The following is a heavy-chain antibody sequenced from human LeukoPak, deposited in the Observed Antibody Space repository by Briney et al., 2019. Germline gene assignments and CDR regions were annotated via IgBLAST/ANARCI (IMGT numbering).Heavy chain of an antibody. CDR3: ARRLPYYGMDV. D-gene: IGHD3-10*01. CDR2: ISTTGDTV. Sequence: GSVRLYCVASGFTFSSYEMIWVRQAPGKALEWVPKISTTGDTVHSADSVKGRFTISRDNAKNSLSLQMNSLRAEDTAVYYCARRLPYYGMDVRGQEPADTASS. V-gene: IGHV3-48*03. CDR1: GFTFSSYE. J-gene: IGHJ6*02.